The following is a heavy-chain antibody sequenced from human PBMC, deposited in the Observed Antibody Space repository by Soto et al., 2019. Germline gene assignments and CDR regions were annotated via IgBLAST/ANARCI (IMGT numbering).Heavy chain of an antibody. CDR3: AKALNYGDIYYYYMDV. CDR2: IKPDGTEK. J-gene: IGHJ6*03. D-gene: IGHD4-17*01. Sequence: GGSLRLSCAASGFTFRSYWMSWVRQAPGKGLEWVANIKPDGTEKYHEDSVKGRFTISRDNAKNSLYLQMNSLRAEDTAVYYCAKALNYGDIYYYYMDVWGKGTTVTVSS. CDR1: GFTFRSYW. V-gene: IGHV3-7*05.